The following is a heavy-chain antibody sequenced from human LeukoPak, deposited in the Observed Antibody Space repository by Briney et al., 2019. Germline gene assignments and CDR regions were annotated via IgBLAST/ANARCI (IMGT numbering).Heavy chain of an antibody. CDR3: ARGAFGSGSL. D-gene: IGHD3-10*01. J-gene: IGHJ4*02. Sequence: SAVKVSCKASGGTFISYPISWVRQAPGQGREWMGGIIPIFGTANYAQKFQGRVTITADESTSTAYMELSSLRSEDTAVYYCARGAFGSGSLWGQGTLVTVSS. CDR1: GGTFISYP. CDR2: IIPIFGTA. V-gene: IGHV1-69*13.